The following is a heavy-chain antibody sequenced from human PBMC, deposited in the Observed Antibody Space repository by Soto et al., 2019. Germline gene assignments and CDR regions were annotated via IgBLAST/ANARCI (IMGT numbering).Heavy chain of an antibody. CDR1: GFTFSTYA. CDR2: LTPSGGET. Sequence: PVGSLRLSCVASGFTFSTYAMSWVRQAPGKGLEWVSALTPSGGETFYADSVKGRFTISRDNPMNALYLQMNSLRIEDTAVYYCAQPRGYGVFDAYDIWGQGTMVT. V-gene: IGHV3-23*01. D-gene: IGHD4-17*01. J-gene: IGHJ3*02. CDR3: AQPRGYGVFDAYDI.